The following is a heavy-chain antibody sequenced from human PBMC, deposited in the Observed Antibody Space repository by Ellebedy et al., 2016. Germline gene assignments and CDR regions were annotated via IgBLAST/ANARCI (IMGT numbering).Heavy chain of an antibody. D-gene: IGHD1-26*01. J-gene: IGHJ4*02. CDR2: ISYDGSNK. CDR3: ATEVGY. V-gene: IGHV3-30*03. CDR1: GFTFSSYG. Sequence: GGSLRLSXAASGFTFSSYGMHWVRQAPGKGLEWVAVISYDGSNKYYADSVKGRFTISRDNSKNTLYLQMNSLRAEDTAVYYCATEVGYWGQGTLVTVSS.